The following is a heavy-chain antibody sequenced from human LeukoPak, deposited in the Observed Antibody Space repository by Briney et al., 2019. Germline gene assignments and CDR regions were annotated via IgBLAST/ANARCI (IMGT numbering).Heavy chain of an antibody. CDR1: GFTFSSYE. CDR2: TSSSGSTI. CDR3: ARDQLLAPYYYYGMDV. V-gene: IGHV3-48*03. Sequence: GGSLRLSCAASGFTFSSYEMNWVRQAPGKGLEWVSYTSSSGSTIYYADSVKGRFTISRDNAKNSLYLQMNSLRAEDTAVYYCARDQLLAPYYYYGMDVWGQGTTVTVSS. J-gene: IGHJ6*02. D-gene: IGHD2-2*01.